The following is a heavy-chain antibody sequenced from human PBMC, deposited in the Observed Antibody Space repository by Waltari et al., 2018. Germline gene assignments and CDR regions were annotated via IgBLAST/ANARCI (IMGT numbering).Heavy chain of an antibody. Sequence: EVQLLESGGGLVQPGGSLRLSCAASGFTFSSYAMSWVRQAPGKGLEWVSAISGSGGSTYYADSVKGRFTISRDKSKNTLYLQMNSLRAEDTAVYYCAKYGGDLEWSDYWGQGTLVTVSS. CDR1: GFTFSSYA. V-gene: IGHV3-23*01. J-gene: IGHJ4*02. CDR2: ISGSGGST. D-gene: IGHD3-3*01. CDR3: AKYGGDLEWSDY.